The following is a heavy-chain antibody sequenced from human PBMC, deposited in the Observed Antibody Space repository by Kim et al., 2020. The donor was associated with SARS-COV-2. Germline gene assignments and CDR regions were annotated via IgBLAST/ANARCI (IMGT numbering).Heavy chain of an antibody. CDR2: IDPSDSYT. CDR3: AKTFRSGWYSDYWYFDL. D-gene: IGHD6-19*01. V-gene: IGHV5-10-1*01. CDR1: FASHW. Sequence: FASHWITWVRQMPGKGLEWMGRIDPSDSYTNYSPSFQGLVTISADKSINTAYMQWSSLKASDSAIYYCAKTFRSGWYSDYWYFDLWGRGTLAT. J-gene: IGHJ2*01.